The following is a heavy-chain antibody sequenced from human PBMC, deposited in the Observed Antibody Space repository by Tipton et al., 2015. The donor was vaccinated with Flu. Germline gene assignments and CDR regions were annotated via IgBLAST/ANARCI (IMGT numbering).Heavy chain of an antibody. CDR1: GFTFSSYG. J-gene: IGHJ6*02. V-gene: IGHV3-33*01. D-gene: IGHD6-19*01. CDR2: IWYDGSNK. CDR3: ARDCDPSGWYPMQYYYYYYGMDV. Sequence: SLRLSCAASGFTFSSYGMHWVRQAPGKGLEWVAVIWYDGSNKYYADSVKGRFTISRDNSKNTLYLQMNSLRAEDTAVYYCARDCDPSGWYPMQYYYYYYGMDVWGQGTTVTVSS.